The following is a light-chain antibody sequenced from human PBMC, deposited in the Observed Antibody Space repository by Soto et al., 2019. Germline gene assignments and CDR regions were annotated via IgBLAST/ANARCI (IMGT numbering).Light chain of an antibody. CDR1: QSVKFNS. CDR3: QQYANSPHT. J-gene: IGKJ4*01. V-gene: IGKV3-20*01. Sequence: EIVLTQSPGTLSLSPGERATISCRASQSVKFNSLAWYQQQPEQAPSLLIHTASGRATGVPDRFSGSGSGSDFTLTINRLEPEDFAVYFCQQYANSPHTFGGGTKVDIK. CDR2: TAS.